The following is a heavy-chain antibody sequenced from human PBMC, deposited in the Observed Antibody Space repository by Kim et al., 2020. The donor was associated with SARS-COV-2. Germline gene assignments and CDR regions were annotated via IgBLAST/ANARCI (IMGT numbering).Heavy chain of an antibody. D-gene: IGHD5-18*01. CDR3: ARGISQLWLSYYYGMDV. CDR2: IYYSGST. V-gene: IGHV4-31*03. J-gene: IGHJ6*02. CDR1: GGSISSGGYY. Sequence: SETLSLTCTVSGGSISSGGYYWSWIRQHTGKGLEWIGYIYYSGSTYYNPSLKSRVTISVDTSKNQFSLKLSSVTAADTAVYYCARGISQLWLSYYYGMDVWGQGTTVTVSS.